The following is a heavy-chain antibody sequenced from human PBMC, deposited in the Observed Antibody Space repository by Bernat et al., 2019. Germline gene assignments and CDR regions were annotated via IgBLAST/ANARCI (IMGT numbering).Heavy chain of an antibody. CDR2: ISWNSVTI. CDR1: GFTFDDYA. J-gene: IGHJ3*02. CDR3: SKAVEAAVSDDFDI. Sequence: EVQLVESGGGLVQPGRSLRLSCAASGFTFDDYAMYWVRQVPGKGLEWVSGISWNSVTITYADSVNGRFTISRDNAKNSLYLQMNSLRAEDTALYYCSKAVEAAVSDDFDIWGQGTMVTVSS. D-gene: IGHD6-13*01. V-gene: IGHV3-9*01.